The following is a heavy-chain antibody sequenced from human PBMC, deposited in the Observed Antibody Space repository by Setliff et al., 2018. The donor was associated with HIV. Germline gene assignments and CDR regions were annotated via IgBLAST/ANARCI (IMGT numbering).Heavy chain of an antibody. CDR1: GYTFTGYY. V-gene: IGHV1-2*06. CDR3: ARDKDGFDI. D-gene: IGHD2-15*01. CDR2: INPNSGYT. J-gene: IGHJ3*02. Sequence: ASVKVSCKASGYTFTGYYINWVRRAPGQGLEWMGRINPNSGYTNYTQSFQGRVTMTRDWSINTAYLELSSLKSDDTAVYYCARDKDGFDIWGQGTMVTVSS.